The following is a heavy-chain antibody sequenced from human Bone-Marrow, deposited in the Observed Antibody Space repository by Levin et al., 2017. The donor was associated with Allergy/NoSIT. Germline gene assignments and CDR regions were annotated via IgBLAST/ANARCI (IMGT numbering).Heavy chain of an antibody. CDR2: ISSSSSYI. CDR3: ARDVWAYCGGDCELAAFDS. Sequence: GESLKISCAASGFTFSSYSMNWVRQAPGKGLEWVSSISSSSSYIYYADSVKGRFTISRDNAKNSLYLQMNSLRAEDTAVYFCARDVWAYCGGDCELAAFDSWGQGTMVTVSS. CDR1: GFTFSSYS. V-gene: IGHV3-21*01. D-gene: IGHD2-21*02. J-gene: IGHJ3*02.